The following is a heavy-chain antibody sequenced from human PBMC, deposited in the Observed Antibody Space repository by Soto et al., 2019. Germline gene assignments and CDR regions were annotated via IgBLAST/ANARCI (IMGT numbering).Heavy chain of an antibody. Sequence: GSLRLSCAASGFSFSAYSMNWVRQAPGKGLEWIAYTSTSSTTKYYADSVRGRFSISRDNANDLLYLDMDKLRDEDTGIYYCAGSYSSGNWYFDYWGLGTPVTVSS. V-gene: IGHV3-48*02. CDR2: TSTSSTTK. J-gene: IGHJ4*02. CDR1: GFSFSAYS. CDR3: AGSYSSGNWYFDY. D-gene: IGHD3-10*01.